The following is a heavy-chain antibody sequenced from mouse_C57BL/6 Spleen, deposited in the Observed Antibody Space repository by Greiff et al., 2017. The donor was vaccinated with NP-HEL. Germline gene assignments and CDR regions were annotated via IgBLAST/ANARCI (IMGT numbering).Heavy chain of an antibody. Sequence: EVQRVESGPGLVKPSQSLSLTCSVTGYSITSGYYWNWIRQFPGNKLEWMGYISYDGSNNYNPSLKNRISITRDTSKNQFFLKLNSVTTEDTATYYCASLLLRDYYAMDYWGQGTSVTVSS. CDR1: GYSITSGYY. CDR3: ASLLLRDYYAMDY. D-gene: IGHD1-1*01. CDR2: ISYDGSN. V-gene: IGHV3-6*01. J-gene: IGHJ4*01.